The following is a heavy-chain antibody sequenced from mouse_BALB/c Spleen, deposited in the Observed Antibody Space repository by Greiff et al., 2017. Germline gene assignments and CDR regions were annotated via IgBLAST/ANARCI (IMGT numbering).Heavy chain of an antibody. CDR3: TRDGGYGNYHFDY. V-gene: IGHV5-6-4*01. Sequence: EVKVEESGGGLVKPGGSLKLSCAASGFTFSSYTMSWVRQTPEKRLEWVATISSGGSYTYYPDSVKGRFTISRDNAKNTLYLQMSSLKSEDTAMYYCTRDGGYGNYHFDYWGQGTTLTVSS. CDR2: ISSGGSYT. J-gene: IGHJ2*01. CDR1: GFTFSSYT. D-gene: IGHD2-10*02.